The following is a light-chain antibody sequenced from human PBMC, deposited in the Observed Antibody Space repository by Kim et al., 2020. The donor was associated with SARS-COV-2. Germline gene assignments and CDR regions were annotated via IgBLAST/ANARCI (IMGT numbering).Light chain of an antibody. CDR2: DVI. CDR1: SSDVGGYNH. J-gene: IGLJ1*01. CDR3: SSYTSSSTYV. V-gene: IGLV2-14*01. Sequence: QSALTQPASVSGSPGQSITISCTGTSSDVGGYNHVSWYQQHPGKAPKLMIYDVIKRPSGVSNRFSGSKSGNTASLTIPGLQAEDEADYYCSSYTSSSTYVFGTGTKVTVL.